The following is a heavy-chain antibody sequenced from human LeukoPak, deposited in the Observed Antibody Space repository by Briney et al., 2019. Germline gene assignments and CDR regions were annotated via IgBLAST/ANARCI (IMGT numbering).Heavy chain of an antibody. CDR3: AREGDYYDSSGYRRRDLDY. Sequence: SETLSLTCTVSGYSISSGYYWGWIRQPPGMGLEWIGSIYHSGRTYYNPSLKSRVTISVDTSNNQFSLKLNSVTAADTAVYYCAREGDYYDSSGYRRRDLDYWGQGTLVTVSS. D-gene: IGHD3-22*01. CDR2: IYHSGRT. J-gene: IGHJ4*02. V-gene: IGHV4-38-2*02. CDR1: GYSISSGYY.